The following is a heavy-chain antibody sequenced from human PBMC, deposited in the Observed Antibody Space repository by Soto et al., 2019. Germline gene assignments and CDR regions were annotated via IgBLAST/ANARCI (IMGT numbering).Heavy chain of an antibody. V-gene: IGHV3-23*01. CDR3: AKRGAGYSGYVWSYYYYGMDV. CDR2: ISGSGGST. CDR1: GFTFSSYA. Sequence: EVQLLESGGGLVQPGGSLRLSCAASGFTFSSYAMSWVRQAPGKGLEWVSAISGSGGSTYYADSVKGRFTISRDNSKNTLYLQMNSLRAEDTAVYYCAKRGAGYSGYVWSYYYYGMDVWGQGTTVTVSS. D-gene: IGHD5-12*01. J-gene: IGHJ6*02.